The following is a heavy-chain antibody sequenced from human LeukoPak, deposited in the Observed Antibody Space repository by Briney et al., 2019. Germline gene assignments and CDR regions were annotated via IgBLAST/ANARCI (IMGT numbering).Heavy chain of an antibody. V-gene: IGHV4-39*07. Sequence: SETLSLTCTVSGGSISSSSYYWGWIRQPPGKGLEWIGSIYYSGSTYYNPSLKSRVTISVDTSKNQFSLKLSSVTAADTAVYYCARVRYGSETSFRGYYYYMDVWGKGTTVTISS. D-gene: IGHD3-10*01. CDR3: ARVRYGSETSFRGYYYYMDV. CDR1: GGSISSSSYY. J-gene: IGHJ6*03. CDR2: IYYSGST.